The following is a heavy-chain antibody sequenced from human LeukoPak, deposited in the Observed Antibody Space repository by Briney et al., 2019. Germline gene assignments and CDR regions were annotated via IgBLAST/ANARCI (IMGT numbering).Heavy chain of an antibody. J-gene: IGHJ6*02. CDR1: GYTFTSYG. CDR3: ARDKYSITIFGVVITPVDYYYYGMDV. V-gene: IGHV1-18*01. Sequence: ASVKVSCKASGYTFTSYGISWVRQAPGQGLEWMGWISAYNGNTNYAQKLQGRVTMITDTSTSTAYMELRSLRSDDTAVYYCARDKYSITIFGVVITPVDYYYYGMDVWGQGTTVTVSS. CDR2: ISAYNGNT. D-gene: IGHD3-3*01.